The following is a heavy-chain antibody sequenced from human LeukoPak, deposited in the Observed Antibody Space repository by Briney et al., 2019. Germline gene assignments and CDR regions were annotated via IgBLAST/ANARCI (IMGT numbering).Heavy chain of an antibody. CDR2: IYSGGST. D-gene: IGHD3-3*01. Sequence: PGGSLRLSCAASGFTVSSNYMSSVRQAPGEGLEWVSVIYSGGSTYYADSVKGRFTISRDNSKNTLYLQMNSLRAEDTAVYYCARGYYDFWSGYYKTSDYWGQGTLVTVSS. J-gene: IGHJ4*02. CDR3: ARGYYDFWSGYYKTSDY. V-gene: IGHV3-66*02. CDR1: GFTVSSNY.